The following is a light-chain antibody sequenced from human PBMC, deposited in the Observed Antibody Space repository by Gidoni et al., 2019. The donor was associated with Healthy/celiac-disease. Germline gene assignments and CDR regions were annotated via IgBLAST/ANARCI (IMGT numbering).Light chain of an antibody. V-gene: IGLV1-51*01. CDR2: DNN. Sequence: SVLTQPPSVSAAPGQKVSISCSGSTSNIGNNFVSWYQHLPGTAPKLLFYDNNKRPSGVLDRFSASKSGTSATLGIAALQTGDEAHYYCATWDGSLNTMLFGGGTKLNVL. CDR1: TSNIGNNF. J-gene: IGLJ2*01. CDR3: ATWDGSLNTML.